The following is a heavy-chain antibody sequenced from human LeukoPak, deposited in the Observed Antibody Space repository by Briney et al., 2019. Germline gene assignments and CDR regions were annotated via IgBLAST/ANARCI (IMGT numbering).Heavy chain of an antibody. V-gene: IGHV4-34*01. J-gene: IGHJ5*02. D-gene: IGHD2-15*01. CDR2: INHSGST. CDR1: GGSFSGYY. Sequence: SETLSLTCAVYGGSFSGYYWSWIRKPPGKGLEWIGEINHSGSTNYNPSLKSRVTISVDTSKNQFSLKLSSVTAADTAMYYCARGVGSEVVWFDPWGQGTLVTVSS. CDR3: ARGVGSEVVWFDP.